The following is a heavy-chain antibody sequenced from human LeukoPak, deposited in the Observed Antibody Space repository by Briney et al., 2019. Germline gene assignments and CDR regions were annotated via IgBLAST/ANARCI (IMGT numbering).Heavy chain of an antibody. Sequence: ASVKVTCKASGYTFTGYYMHWVRQAPGQGLDWMGRINPNSGGTNYAQKFQGRVNITMDTSIITADIEPSRLRSNDTAVYYCAATVTTFYFDYWGPGTLVTVSS. CDR2: INPNSGGT. V-gene: IGHV1-2*06. D-gene: IGHD4-17*01. CDR3: AATVTTFYFDY. J-gene: IGHJ4*03. CDR1: GYTFTGYY.